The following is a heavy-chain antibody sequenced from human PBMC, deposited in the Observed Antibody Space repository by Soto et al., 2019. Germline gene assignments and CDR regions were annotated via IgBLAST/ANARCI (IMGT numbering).Heavy chain of an antibody. V-gene: IGHV4-59*08. CDR2: IYYSGST. D-gene: IGHD6-19*01. Sequence: SETLSLTCTVSGDSISSYYCSWIRQPPGKGLEWIGYIYYSGSTNYNPSLKSRVTISVDTSKNQFSLKLSSVTAADTAVYYCARHGQWLVTGYFYYGMDVWGQGTTVTVSS. CDR3: ARHGQWLVTGYFYYGMDV. J-gene: IGHJ6*02. CDR1: GDSISSYY.